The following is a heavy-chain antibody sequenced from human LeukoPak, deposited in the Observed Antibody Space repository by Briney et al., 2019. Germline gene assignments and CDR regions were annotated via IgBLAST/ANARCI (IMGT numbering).Heavy chain of an antibody. Sequence: PGGSLRLSCAASGFRFSDFYMSWIRQAPGKGLEWISDISSRGKNTYYADSVKGRFTISRDDAKNSLELQMNSLRAEDTAVYYCAREGIRAGDAPSYYYMDVWGEGTTVTVSS. D-gene: IGHD6-13*01. CDR2: ISSRGKNT. J-gene: IGHJ6*03. CDR1: GFRFSDFY. V-gene: IGHV3-11*04. CDR3: AREGIRAGDAPSYYYMDV.